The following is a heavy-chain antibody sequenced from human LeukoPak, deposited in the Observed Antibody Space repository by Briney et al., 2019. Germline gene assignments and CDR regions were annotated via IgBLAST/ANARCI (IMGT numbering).Heavy chain of an antibody. J-gene: IGHJ4*02. V-gene: IGHV3-23*01. D-gene: IGHD1-14*01. CDR3: ANDWDRNRGVFDY. CDR2: ISGSGGST. CDR1: GFTFSSYC. Sequence: GGSLRLSCAASGFTFSSYCMSWVRQAPGKGLEWVSAISGSGGSTYYADSVKGRFTISRDNSKNTLYLQMNSLRAEDTDVYYCANDWDRNRGVFDYWGQGTLVTVSS.